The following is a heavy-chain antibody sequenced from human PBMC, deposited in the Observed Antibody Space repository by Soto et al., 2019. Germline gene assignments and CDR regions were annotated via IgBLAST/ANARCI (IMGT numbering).Heavy chain of an antibody. CDR1: GGSISTYY. V-gene: IGHV4-59*01. Sequence: SETLSLTCTVSGGSISTYYWSWIRQPPSKGLEWIGYTHYSGSTNYNPSLKTRVTISVDMSKNQFSLQLSSVTAADTAVYYCANGLQAGYYDSGTFYSSVPWGQGTLVTVSS. D-gene: IGHD3-10*01. CDR3: ANGLQAGYYDSGTFYSSVP. CDR2: THYSGST. J-gene: IGHJ5*02.